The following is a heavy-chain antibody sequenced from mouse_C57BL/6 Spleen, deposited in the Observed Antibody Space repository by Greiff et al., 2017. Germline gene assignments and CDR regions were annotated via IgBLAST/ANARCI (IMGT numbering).Heavy chain of an antibody. J-gene: IGHJ1*03. CDR2: IWGGGST. V-gene: IGHV2-2*01. CDR1: GFSLTSYG. CDR3: ARSYYSNYEWYFDV. Sequence: LQLKESGPGLVQPSPSLSITCTVSGFSLTSYGVHWVRQSPGKGLEWLGVIWGGGSTDYTAAFISRLSISKDNSKSQVFFKMNSLQADDTAIYYCARSYYSNYEWYFDVWGTGTTVTVSS. D-gene: IGHD2-5*01.